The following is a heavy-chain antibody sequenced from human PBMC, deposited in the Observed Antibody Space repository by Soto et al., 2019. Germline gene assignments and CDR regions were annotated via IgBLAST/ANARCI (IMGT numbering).Heavy chain of an antibody. J-gene: IGHJ5*02. Sequence: SQTLTLTCAISGDSVSSNSAAWIWIRQYPSRGLEWLGRTYYRSKWYNGYAVSVKSRITINPDTSKNQFSLQLNSVTPEDTSVYYCARELELANWFDPWGQGTLVTVSS. CDR2: TYYRSKWYN. CDR3: ARELELANWFDP. CDR1: GDSVSSNSAA. D-gene: IGHD1-7*01. V-gene: IGHV6-1*01.